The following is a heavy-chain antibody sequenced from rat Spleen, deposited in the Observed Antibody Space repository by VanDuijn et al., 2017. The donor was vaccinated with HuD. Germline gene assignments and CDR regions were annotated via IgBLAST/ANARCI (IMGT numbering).Heavy chain of an antibody. J-gene: IGHJ2*01. CDR2: IIYDGSRT. CDR3: ARQDYGYNYDY. CDR1: GLSFSNYD. D-gene: IGHD1-9*01. V-gene: IGHV5-22*01. Sequence: EVQLVESGGGLVQPGRSMKLSCAASGLSFSNYDMAWVRQAPKKGLEWVATIIYDGSRTYYRDSVEGRFTISRDNAKSTLYLQINSLRSEDTATYYCARQDYGYNYDYWGQGVMVTVSS.